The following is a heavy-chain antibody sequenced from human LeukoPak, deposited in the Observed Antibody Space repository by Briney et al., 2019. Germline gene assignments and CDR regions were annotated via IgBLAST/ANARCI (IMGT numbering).Heavy chain of an antibody. CDR3: ARHGGSYTFDL. CDR2: MYDSGST. V-gene: IGHV4-59*01. D-gene: IGHD1-26*01. J-gene: IGHJ4*02. CDR1: GGSFSSYY. Sequence: SETLSLTCSASGGSFSSYYWSWIRQPPGKGLELIGYMYDSGSTNYNPSLKSQVTISVDTSKNQFSLRLSSVTAADTAVYYCARHGGSYTFDLWGQGVLVTVSS.